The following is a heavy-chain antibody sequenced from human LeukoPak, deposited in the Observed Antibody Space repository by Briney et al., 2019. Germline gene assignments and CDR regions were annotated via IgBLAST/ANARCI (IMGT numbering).Heavy chain of an antibody. CDR2: INHSGST. Sequence: SEALSLTCAVYGGSFSGYYWSWIRQPPGKGLEWIGEINHSGSTNYNLSLKSRVTISVDTSKNQFSLKLSSVTAADTAVYYCAGYDILTGHHYWGQGTLVTVSS. D-gene: IGHD3-9*01. V-gene: IGHV4-34*01. CDR3: AGYDILTGHHY. CDR1: GGSFSGYY. J-gene: IGHJ4*02.